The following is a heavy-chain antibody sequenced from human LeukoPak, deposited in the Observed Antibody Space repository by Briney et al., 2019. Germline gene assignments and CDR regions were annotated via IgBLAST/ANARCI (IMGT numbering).Heavy chain of an antibody. CDR3: ATSTLFGSGYHY. V-gene: IGHV1-24*01. CDR1: GYTLTELS. CDR2: FYPEDGET. D-gene: IGHD3-9*01. J-gene: IGHJ4*02. Sequence: ASVKVSCKVSGYTLTELSMHWVRQAPGKGLEWMGGFYPEDGETIYAQKFQGRVTMTEDTSTDTAYMELSSLRSEDTAVYYCATSTLFGSGYHYWGQGTLVTVSA.